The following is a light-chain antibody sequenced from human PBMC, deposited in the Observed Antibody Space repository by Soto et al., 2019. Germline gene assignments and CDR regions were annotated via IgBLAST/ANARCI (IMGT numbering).Light chain of an antibody. CDR3: QQRINWPPT. Sequence: EIVLTQSPATLSLSPGERATLSCRASQSVSSYLAWYQQKPGQAPRLLIYDASNRATGIPARFSGSGSGTDFTLPISSLEPEDFAVYYCQQRINWPPTFGGGTKVEIK. V-gene: IGKV3-11*01. CDR2: DAS. CDR1: QSVSSY. J-gene: IGKJ4*01.